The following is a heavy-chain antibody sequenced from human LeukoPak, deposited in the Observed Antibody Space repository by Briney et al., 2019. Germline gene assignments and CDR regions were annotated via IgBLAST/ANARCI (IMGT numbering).Heavy chain of an antibody. CDR3: ARDLWSSSWFSNWFDP. CDR2: IYYSGST. D-gene: IGHD6-13*01. J-gene: IGHJ5*02. Sequence: SETLSLTCTVSGGXVSSYFWSWIRQPPGKGLEWIGYIYYSGSTHYNPSLKSRVTISVDTSKNQISLKLSSVTAADTAVYSCARDLWSSSWFSNWFDPWGQGTLVTVSS. V-gene: IGHV4-59*02. CDR1: GGXVSSYF.